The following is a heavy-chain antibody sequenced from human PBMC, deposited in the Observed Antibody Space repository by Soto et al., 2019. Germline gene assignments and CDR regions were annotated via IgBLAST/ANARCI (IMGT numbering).Heavy chain of an antibody. CDR2: LYHSGST. V-gene: IGHV4-30-2*01. J-gene: IGHJ4*02. D-gene: IGHD3-16*02. CDR1: GGSISSDGYS. CDR3: ARGAPYRISLYYFAH. Sequence: SETLSFTCAVSGGSISSDGYSWSWIRQPPGKGLEWIGYLYHSGSTYYNPSLKSRVTISEDRSKNQFSLKLTSVTAADTAVYYCARGAPYRISLYYFAHWGQGALVPVSS.